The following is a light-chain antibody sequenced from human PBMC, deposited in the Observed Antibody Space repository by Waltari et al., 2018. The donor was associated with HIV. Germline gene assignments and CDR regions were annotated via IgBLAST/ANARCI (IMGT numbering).Light chain of an antibody. CDR3: QQYYTPSLS. V-gene: IGKV1-39*01. J-gene: IGKJ4*01. CDR1: QSISSY. Sequence: DIQMTQSPSSLSASVGDRVTITCRASQSISSYLNWYQQKPGKAPKLLIYAASSLQSGVPSRFSGSGSGTDFTLTISSLQPEDFAIYYCQQYYTPSLSFGGGTQVEI. CDR2: AAS.